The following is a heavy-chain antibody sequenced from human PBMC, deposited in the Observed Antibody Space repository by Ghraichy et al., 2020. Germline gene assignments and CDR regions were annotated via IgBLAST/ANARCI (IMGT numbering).Heavy chain of an antibody. V-gene: IGHV3-7*04. D-gene: IGHD2-15*01. CDR1: GFTFSSNW. CDR3: ARDQGYCSGGTCYSRFDP. J-gene: IGHJ5*02. Sequence: GGSLRLSCAASGFTFSSNWMNWVRQAPGKGLEWVASIKQDGSEKQYVDSVKGRFTISRDNARNSLYLQMNSLRVEDTAVYYCARDQGYCSGGTCYSRFDPWGQGTLVTVSS. CDR2: IKQDGSEK.